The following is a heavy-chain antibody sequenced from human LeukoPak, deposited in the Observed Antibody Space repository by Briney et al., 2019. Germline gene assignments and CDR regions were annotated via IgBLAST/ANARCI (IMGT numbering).Heavy chain of an antibody. CDR2: IYYSGGT. V-gene: IGHV4-31*03. CDR1: GGSISSGGYY. D-gene: IGHD3-10*01. J-gene: IGHJ4*02. CDR3: ARVVTYGSGGYYTFAFDY. Sequence: SETLSLTCTVSGGSISSGGYYWSWIRQHPGKGLEWIGYIYYSGGTYYNPSLKSRVTISVDTSKNQFSLKLSSVTAADTAVYYCARVVTYGSGGYYTFAFDYWGQGTLVTVSS.